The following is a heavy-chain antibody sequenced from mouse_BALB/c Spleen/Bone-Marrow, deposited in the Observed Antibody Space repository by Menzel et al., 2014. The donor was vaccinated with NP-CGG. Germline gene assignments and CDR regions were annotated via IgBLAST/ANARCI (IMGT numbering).Heavy chain of an antibody. Sequence: QVQLQQSGAELVRPGSSVKISCKASGYAFSSYWMNWVKQRPGQGLEWIGQIYPGDGDTNYNGKFKGKATLTADKSSSTAYMQLSSLTSEDSAVYFCARRGYYGSSYYSDYWGQGTTLTVSS. D-gene: IGHD1-1*01. CDR3: ARRGYYGSSYYSDY. CDR2: IYPGDGDT. J-gene: IGHJ2*01. V-gene: IGHV1-80*01. CDR1: GYAFSSYW.